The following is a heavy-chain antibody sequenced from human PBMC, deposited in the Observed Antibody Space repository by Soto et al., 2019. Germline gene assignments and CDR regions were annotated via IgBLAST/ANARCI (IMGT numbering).Heavy chain of an antibody. V-gene: IGHV5-51*01. CDR3: ARLRVPAAGHYYYYGMDV. CDR1: GYSFTSYW. D-gene: IGHD2-2*01. Sequence: PGESLKISCKGSGYSFTSYWIGWVRQMPGKGLEWMGIIYPGDSDTRYSPSFQGQVTISADKSISTAYLQWSSLKASDTAMYYCARLRVPAAGHYYYYGMDVWGQGTTVTVSS. CDR2: IYPGDSDT. J-gene: IGHJ6*02.